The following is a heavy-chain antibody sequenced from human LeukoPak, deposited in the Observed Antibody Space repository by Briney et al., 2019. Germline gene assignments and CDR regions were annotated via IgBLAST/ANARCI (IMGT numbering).Heavy chain of an antibody. Sequence: GGSLRLSCTVPGFSVSDNSMSWVRQAPGKGLEWVSFIYSGTTHYSDSVKGRFTISRDNSKNTLYLQMNSLRAEDTAVYYCASAYYDILTGYFLFAFDIWGQGTMVTVSS. D-gene: IGHD3-9*01. CDR1: GFSVSDNS. CDR3: ASAYYDILTGYFLFAFDI. CDR2: IYSGTT. J-gene: IGHJ3*02. V-gene: IGHV3-53*01.